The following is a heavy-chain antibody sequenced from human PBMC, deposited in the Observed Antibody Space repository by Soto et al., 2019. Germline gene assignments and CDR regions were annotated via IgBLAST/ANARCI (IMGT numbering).Heavy chain of an antibody. Sequence: QVPLVQSGAEVKKPGASVEVSCKASGYTFTSYDINWVRQATGQGLEWMGWMNPNSGNTGYAQKFQGRVTMTRNTSISTAYMELSSLRSEDTAVYYCARERTGTTSMDVWGQGTTVTVSS. J-gene: IGHJ6*02. CDR3: ARERTGTTSMDV. CDR1: GYTFTSYD. CDR2: MNPNSGNT. D-gene: IGHD1-1*01. V-gene: IGHV1-8*01.